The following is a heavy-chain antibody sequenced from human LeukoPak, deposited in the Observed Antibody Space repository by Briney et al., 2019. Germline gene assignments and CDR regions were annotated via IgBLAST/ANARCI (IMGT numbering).Heavy chain of an antibody. CDR1: GFTFSGSA. Sequence: GGSLRLSCAASGFTFSGSAIHWVRQASGKGLEWVGRIRSKANSYATAYAASVKGRFTISRDDSKNTAYLQMNSLKTEDTAVYYCARAGGYCGRISCPYYFDYWGQGSLVAVSS. CDR2: IRSKANSYAT. V-gene: IGHV3-73*01. J-gene: IGHJ4*02. CDR3: ARAGGYCGRISCPYYFDY. D-gene: IGHD2-15*01.